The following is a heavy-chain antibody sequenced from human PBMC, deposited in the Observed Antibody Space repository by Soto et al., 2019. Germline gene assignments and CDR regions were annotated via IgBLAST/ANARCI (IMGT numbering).Heavy chain of an antibody. V-gene: IGHV2-5*02. CDR1: YISPRHPGVG. D-gene: IGHD6-19*01. CDR3: AHNHPQDSGAFDI. J-gene: IGHJ3*02. CDR2: LYWEDDN. Sequence: PTLVTHTHAYALHVTLTYISPRHPGVGVGSTRHPPGKALEWLALLYWEDDNRYNPSLKSRLTLTKDTSKSQVVLTLTNVDPADTAIYYCAHNHPQDSGAFDIWGQGTMVTGAS.